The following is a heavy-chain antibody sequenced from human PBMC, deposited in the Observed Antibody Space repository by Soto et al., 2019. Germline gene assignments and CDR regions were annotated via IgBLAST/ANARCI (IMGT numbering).Heavy chain of an antibody. J-gene: IGHJ4*02. CDR2: IIPMFGTA. CDR1: GGTFSSYA. D-gene: IGHD3-22*01. V-gene: IGHV1-69*12. Sequence: QVQLVQSGAEVKKPGSPVKVSCKTSGGTFSSYAISWVRQAPGQGLEWMGGIIPMFGTANYAQKFQGRVTIXAXEXXSTAYMELSSLRSEDTAVYYCARSRANYYDSRGYYYSTFDYWGQGTLVTVSS. CDR3: ARSRANYYDSRGYYYSTFDY.